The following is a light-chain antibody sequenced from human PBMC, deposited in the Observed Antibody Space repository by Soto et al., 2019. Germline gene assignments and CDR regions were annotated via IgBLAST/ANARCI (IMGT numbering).Light chain of an antibody. CDR1: QTVSSNY. CDR2: GAS. V-gene: IGKV3-20*01. CDR3: QQYGSSPPLT. J-gene: IGKJ4*01. Sequence: IVLTQSPGTLSLSPGERATLSCRASQTVSSNYLAWYQQKPGQPPRLLIYGASSRAAGIPDRFSGSGSGTDFTLTICRLEPEDFVVYYCQQYGSSPPLTFGGGTKVEIK.